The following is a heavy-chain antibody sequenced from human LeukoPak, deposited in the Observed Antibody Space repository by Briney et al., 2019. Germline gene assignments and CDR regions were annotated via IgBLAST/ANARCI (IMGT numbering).Heavy chain of an antibody. V-gene: IGHV1-2*02. J-gene: IGHJ5*02. CDR2: INPNSGGT. CDR1: GYTFTGYY. CDR3: ARYVEDIVVVPAALNWFDP. D-gene: IGHD2-2*01. Sequence: ASVKVSCKASGYTFTGYYMHWVRQAPGQGLEWMGWINPNSGGTNYAQKFQGRVTMTRDTSISTAYMELSRLRSDDTAVYYCARYVEDIVVVPAALNWFDPWGQGTLVTVSX.